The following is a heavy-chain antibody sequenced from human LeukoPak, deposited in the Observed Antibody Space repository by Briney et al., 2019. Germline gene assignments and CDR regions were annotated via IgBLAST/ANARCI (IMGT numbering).Heavy chain of an antibody. Sequence: SETLSLTCTVSGGSISSYYWSWIRQPPRKGLEWIGYIYYSGSTNYNPSLKSRVTISVEKSKNQFSLKLSSVTAADTAVYYCARGRRYFVHGRFDYWGQGTLVTVSS. CDR1: GGSISSYY. V-gene: IGHV4-59*01. D-gene: IGHD3-9*01. CDR3: ARGRRYFVHGRFDY. J-gene: IGHJ4*02. CDR2: IYYSGST.